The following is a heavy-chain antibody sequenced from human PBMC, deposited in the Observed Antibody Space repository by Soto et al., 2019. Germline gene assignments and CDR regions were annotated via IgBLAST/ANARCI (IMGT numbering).Heavy chain of an antibody. D-gene: IGHD6-13*01. CDR3: ATGADQQLVPNSPYYYGMDV. J-gene: IGHJ6*02. CDR2: IDPSDSYT. V-gene: IGHV5-10-1*01. CDR1: GYSFTSYW. Sequence: PGESLKISCKGSGYSFTSYWISWVRQMPGKGLEWMGRIDPSDSYTNYSPSFQGHVTISADKSISTAYLQWSSLKASDTAMYYCATGADQQLVPNSPYYYGMDVWGQGTTVTVSS.